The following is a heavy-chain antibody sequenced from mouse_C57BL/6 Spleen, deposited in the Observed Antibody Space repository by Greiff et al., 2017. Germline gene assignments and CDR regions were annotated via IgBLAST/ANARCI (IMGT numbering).Heavy chain of an antibody. V-gene: IGHV1-55*01. CDR3: ARTRVIYDGYYDAMDY. J-gene: IGHJ4*01. D-gene: IGHD2-3*01. CDR1: GYTFTSYW. Sequence: QVQLQQPGAELVKPGASVKMSCKASGYTFTSYWITWVKQRPGQGLEWIGDIYPGSGSTNYNEKFKSKATLTVDTSSSTADMQLSSLTSEDSAVYYCARTRVIYDGYYDAMDYWGQGTSVTVSS. CDR2: IYPGSGST.